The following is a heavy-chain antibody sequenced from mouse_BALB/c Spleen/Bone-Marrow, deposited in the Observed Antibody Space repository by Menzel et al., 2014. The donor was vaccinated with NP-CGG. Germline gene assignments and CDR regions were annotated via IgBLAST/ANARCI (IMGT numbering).Heavy chain of an antibody. D-gene: IGHD2-10*02. V-gene: IGHV7-1*02. CDR2: SRNRAKYYTT. J-gene: IGHJ3*01. Sequence: EVQFVESGGGSVQPGDSLRPSCATSGFTFSDFYMEWVRQPPGKRLEWIATSRNRAKYYTTEYSASVKGRFIVSRGTSQSVLYLQMNALSAEDTAIYYCARDVGYGNYFVYWGQGTLVTVSA. CDR3: ARDVGYGNYFVY. CDR1: GFTFSDFY.